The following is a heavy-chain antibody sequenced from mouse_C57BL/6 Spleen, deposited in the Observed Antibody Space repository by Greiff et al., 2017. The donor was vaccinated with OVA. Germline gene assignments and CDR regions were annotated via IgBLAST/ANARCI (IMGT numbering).Heavy chain of an antibody. J-gene: IGHJ2*01. V-gene: IGHV1-82*01. CDR2: IYPGDGDT. CDR3: ARSYYSNYASYFDY. Sequence: QVQLKESGPELVKPGASVKISCTASGYAFSSSWMNWVKQRPGKGLEWIGRIYPGDGDTNYNGTLKGKGTLTADKSSNTAYMPLSSLTSEDSAVYFCARSYYSNYASYFDYWGQGTTLTVSS. CDR1: GYAFSSSW. D-gene: IGHD2-5*01.